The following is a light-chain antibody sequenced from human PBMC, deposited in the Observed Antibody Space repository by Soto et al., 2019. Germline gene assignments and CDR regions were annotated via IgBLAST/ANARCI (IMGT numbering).Light chain of an antibody. J-gene: IGKJ1*01. V-gene: IGKV1-39*01. CDR1: QSISSY. Sequence: DIQMTQSPSSLSAYVGDRVTITCRASQSISSYLHWYQQKPGKAPKLLIYAASSLQSGVPSRFSGSGSGTDFTLTISSLQPEDFATYYCQQSYSTPWTFGQGTTVDIK. CDR2: AAS. CDR3: QQSYSTPWT.